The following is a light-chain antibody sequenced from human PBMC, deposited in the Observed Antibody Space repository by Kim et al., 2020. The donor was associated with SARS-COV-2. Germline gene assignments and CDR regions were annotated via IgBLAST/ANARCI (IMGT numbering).Light chain of an antibody. V-gene: IGKV1-39*01. CDR1: QSVADY. J-gene: IGKJ2*01. CDR3: QQSHSTPYT. CDR2: ATS. Sequence: SASVVDRVTIPCRPSQSVADYLHWYQHKPGKAPKLLIYATSDLQTGVPSRFSGRGSGTDFTLTISSLEPEDFATYYCQQSHSTPYTFGQGTKLEI.